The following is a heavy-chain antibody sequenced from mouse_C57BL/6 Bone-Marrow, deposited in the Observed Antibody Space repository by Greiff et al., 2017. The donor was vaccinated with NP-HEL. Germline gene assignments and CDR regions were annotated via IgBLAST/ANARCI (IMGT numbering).Heavy chain of an antibody. D-gene: IGHD3-2*02. J-gene: IGHJ4*01. CDR2: IWCGGST. Sequence: QVHVKQSGPGLVQPSQSLSITCTVSGFSLTSYGVHWVRQSPGKGLEWLGVIWCGGSTDYNADFIYRLSISKDNSKSQVFFKMNSLQADDTAIYYCAAQATDFNYAMDDWGQGTSVTVSS. V-gene: IGHV2-2*01. CDR1: GFSLTSYG. CDR3: AAQATDFNYAMDD.